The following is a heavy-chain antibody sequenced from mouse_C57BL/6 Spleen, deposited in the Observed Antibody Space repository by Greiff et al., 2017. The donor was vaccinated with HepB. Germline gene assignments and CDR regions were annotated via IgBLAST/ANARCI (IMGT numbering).Heavy chain of an antibody. D-gene: IGHD4-1*01. V-gene: IGHV1-22*01. CDR1: GYTFTDYN. J-gene: IGHJ3*01. CDR2: INPNNGGT. CDR3: ARSGTVAWFAY. Sequence: EVQLVESGPELVKPGASVKMSCKASGYTFTDYNMHWVKQSHGKSLEWIGYINPNNGGTSYNQKFKGKATLTVNKSSSTAYMELRSLTSEDSAVYYCARSGTVAWFAYWGQGTLVTVSA.